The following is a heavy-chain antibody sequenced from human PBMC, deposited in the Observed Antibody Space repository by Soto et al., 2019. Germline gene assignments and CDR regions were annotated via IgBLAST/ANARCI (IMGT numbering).Heavy chain of an antibody. V-gene: IGHV3-23*01. CDR2: IISTDNSVRT. D-gene: IGHD3-3*02. CDR3: AKANRHFSFQAEDGIRYL. J-gene: IGHJ2*01. Sequence: WVRQPPGKWLEWVSTIISTDNSVRTYYADSVQGRFTISRDNSKNTLYLQMNSMKDEDTAVYYCAKANRHFSFQAEDGIRYL.